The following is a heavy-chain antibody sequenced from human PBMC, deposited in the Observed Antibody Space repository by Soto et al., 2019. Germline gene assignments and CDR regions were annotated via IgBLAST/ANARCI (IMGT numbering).Heavy chain of an antibody. D-gene: IGHD1-1*01. CDR3: ASNWNDAGGVDY. CDR2: ISYDGSNK. V-gene: IGHV3-30-3*01. Sequence: PGGSLRLSCAASGFTFSSYAMHWVRQAPGKGLEWVAVISYDGSNKYYADSVKGRFIISRDNSKNTLYLQMNSLRAEDTAVYYCASNWNDAGGVDYWGQGTLVTVSS. CDR1: GFTFSSYA. J-gene: IGHJ4*02.